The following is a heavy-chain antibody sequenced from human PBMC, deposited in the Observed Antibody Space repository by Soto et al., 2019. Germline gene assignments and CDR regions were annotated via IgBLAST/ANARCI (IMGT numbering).Heavy chain of an antibody. D-gene: IGHD5-12*01. V-gene: IGHV3-23*01. CDR1: GFTFSSYA. Sequence: EVQLLESGGGLVQPGGSLRLSCAASGFTFSSYAMSWVRQAPGKGLEWVSAISGSGGSTYYADSVKGRFTISRDNSKNTLYLQMNSLRAEDTAVYYCAKGRVATISKYYYYGMDVWGQGTTVTVSS. J-gene: IGHJ6*02. CDR2: ISGSGGST. CDR3: AKGRVATISKYYYYGMDV.